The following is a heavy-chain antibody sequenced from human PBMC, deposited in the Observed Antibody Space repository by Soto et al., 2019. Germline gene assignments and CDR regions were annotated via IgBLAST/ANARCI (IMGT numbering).Heavy chain of an antibody. D-gene: IGHD1-26*01. CDR2: ISYSGGST. Sequence: EVQLLESGGGLVQPGGSLRLSCAASGFTFSSYAMNWVRQAPGKGLEWVSVISYSGGSTYYTDSVKGRFTISRDNSKNTLNLQMNSLKAEDTAVYSCAKGGDLLVTPDYYYYYMDVWGKGTTVTVSS. V-gene: IGHV3-23*01. CDR3: AKGGDLLVTPDYYYYYMDV. J-gene: IGHJ6*03. CDR1: GFTFSSYA.